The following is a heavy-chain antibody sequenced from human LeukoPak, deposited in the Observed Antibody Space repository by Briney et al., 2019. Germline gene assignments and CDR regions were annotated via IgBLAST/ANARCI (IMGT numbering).Heavy chain of an antibody. Sequence: GGSLRLSCVASGFTFSSYALSWVRQAPGKGLDCVSVISGSDGYTYYADSVKGRFTISRDNSKNTLYLQMNSLRDEDTAVYYCLGYCSRTSCYGWGNDYWGQGTLVTVSS. CDR1: GFTFSSYA. V-gene: IGHV3-23*01. D-gene: IGHD2-2*01. CDR3: LGYCSRTSCYGWGNDY. CDR2: ISGSDGYT. J-gene: IGHJ4*02.